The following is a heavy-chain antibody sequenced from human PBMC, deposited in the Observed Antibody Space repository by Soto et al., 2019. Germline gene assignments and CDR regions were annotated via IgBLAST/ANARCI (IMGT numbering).Heavy chain of an antibody. V-gene: IGHV3-7*01. D-gene: IGHD3-10*02. CDR2: IKQDGREE. J-gene: IGHJ4*02. CDR1: GFTYASYW. CDR3: ARELCSGENRY. Sequence: EVQLVESGGGLVQPGGSLRLSCVASGFTYASYWMNWVRQAPGKWLEWVAHIKQDGREEYYVDSVKGRFTISRDNVKNSLYLYNNSLRAEDTAVYYWARELCSGENRYWGRGTLVTVSS.